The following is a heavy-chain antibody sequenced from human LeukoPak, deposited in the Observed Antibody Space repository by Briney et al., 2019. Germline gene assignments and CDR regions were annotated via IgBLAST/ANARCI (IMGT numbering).Heavy chain of an antibody. J-gene: IGHJ3*02. CDR2: IYYSGST. D-gene: IGHD1-7*01. CDR3: ARRNSEDAFDI. CDR1: GGSISSYY. Sequence: SETLSLTSTVSGGSISSYYWSWIRQPPGKGLEWIGYIYYSGSTNYNPSLKSRVTISVDTSKNQFSLKLSSVTAADTAVDYCARRNSEDAFDIWGQGTMVTVSS. V-gene: IGHV4-59*12.